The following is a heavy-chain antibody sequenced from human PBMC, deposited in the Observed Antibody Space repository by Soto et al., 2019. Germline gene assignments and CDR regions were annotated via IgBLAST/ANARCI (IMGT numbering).Heavy chain of an antibody. Sequence: PSETLSLTCTVSGGSISSYYGSWIRQPPGKGLEWIGYIYYSGSTNYNPSLKSRVTISVDTSKNQFSLKLSSVTAADTAVYYCARSMVRGVIIRRLDYYYGMDVWGQGTTVTVS. CDR2: IYYSGST. D-gene: IGHD3-10*01. V-gene: IGHV4-59*01. CDR1: GGSISSYY. J-gene: IGHJ6*02. CDR3: ARSMVRGVIIRRLDYYYGMDV.